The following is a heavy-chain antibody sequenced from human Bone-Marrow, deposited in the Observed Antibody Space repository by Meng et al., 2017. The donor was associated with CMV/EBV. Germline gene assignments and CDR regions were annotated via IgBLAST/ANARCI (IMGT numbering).Heavy chain of an antibody. D-gene: IGHD1-20*01. J-gene: IGHJ4*02. CDR1: GGSISSYY. CDR2: IYYSGST. CDR3: ASFRYNWNFDY. Sequence: SETLSLTCTVSGGSISSYYWSWIRQPPGEGLEWIGYIYYSGSTNYNPSLKSRVTISVDTSKNQFSLKLSSVTAADTAVYYCASFRYNWNFDYWGQGTLVTVSS. V-gene: IGHV4-59*01.